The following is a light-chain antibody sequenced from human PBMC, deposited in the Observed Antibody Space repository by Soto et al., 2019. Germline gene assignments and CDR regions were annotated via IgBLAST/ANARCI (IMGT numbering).Light chain of an antibody. J-gene: IGKJ4*01. CDR2: GAS. CDR3: QQYASSPALT. V-gene: IGKV3-20*01. Sequence: EIVLTQSPGTLSLSPGERATLSCRASQSISSSLAWYQHRPGQAPRLLIYGASSRATGIPDRFSGSGSGTDFTLTINRLEPEDFAVYYCQQYASSPALTFGGGTKVDIK. CDR1: QSISSS.